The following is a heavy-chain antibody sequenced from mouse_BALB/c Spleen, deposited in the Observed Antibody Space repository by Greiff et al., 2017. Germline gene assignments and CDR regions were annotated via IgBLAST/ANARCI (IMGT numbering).Heavy chain of an antibody. CDR1: GFTFSSYA. V-gene: IGHV5-6-5*01. J-gene: IGHJ3*01. CDR2: ISSGGST. D-gene: IGHD2-3*01. Sequence: EVMLVESGGGLVKPGGSLKLSCAASGFTFSSYAMSWVRQTPEKRLEWVASISSGGSTYYPDSVKGRFTISRDNARNILYLQMSSLRSEDTAMYYCARVIYDGYGWFAYWGQGTLVTVSA. CDR3: ARVIYDGYGWFAY.